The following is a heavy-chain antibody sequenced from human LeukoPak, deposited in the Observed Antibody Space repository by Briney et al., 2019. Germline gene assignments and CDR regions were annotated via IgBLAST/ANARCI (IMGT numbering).Heavy chain of an antibody. D-gene: IGHD3-22*01. J-gene: IGHJ5*02. CDR1: GFTFDDYA. V-gene: IGHV3-23*01. CDR3: AKGPRDYYDSSSNWFDP. Sequence: GGSLRLSCAASGFTFDDYAMHWVRQAPGKGLEWVSAISGSGGSTYYADSVKGRFTISRDNSKNTLYLQMNSLRAEDTAVYYCAKGPRDYYDSSSNWFDPWGQGTLVTVSS. CDR2: ISGSGGST.